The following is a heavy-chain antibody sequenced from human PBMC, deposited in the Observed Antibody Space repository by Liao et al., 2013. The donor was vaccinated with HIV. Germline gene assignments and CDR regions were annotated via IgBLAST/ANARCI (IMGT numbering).Heavy chain of an antibody. CDR3: ARGAFSWGSLTWYFDL. CDR1: GDSFNIYD. V-gene: IGHV4-4*07. CDR2: IYASGSA. Sequence: QVQLQESGPGLVKPSETLSLTCTVSGDSFNIYDWSWIRQPAGKGLEWIGRIYASGSAIYNPSLRSRVAMSLDTSKNQFSLKLTSVIAPDTAVYYCARGAFSWGSLTWYFDLWAVAPRSLSPQ. D-gene: IGHD6-13*01. J-gene: IGHJ2*01.